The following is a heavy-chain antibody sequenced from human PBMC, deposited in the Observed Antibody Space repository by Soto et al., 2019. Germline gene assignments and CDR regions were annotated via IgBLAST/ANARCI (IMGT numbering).Heavy chain of an antibody. CDR1: GYSFTGYY. V-gene: IGHV1-2*02. D-gene: IGHD2-8*02. CDR2: INPDSGAT. J-gene: IGHJ4*02. CDR3: ARGDYGTGGYPFPYFDY. Sequence: HEHLVQSGAEVKRPGASLKVSCKASGYSFTGYYIHWVRQAPGQGLEWMGWINPDSGATNYAQNFQSRVTLTGDPSISTASMDLTSLTSDDTAVYYCARGDYGTGGYPFPYFDYWGQGTLVIVSS.